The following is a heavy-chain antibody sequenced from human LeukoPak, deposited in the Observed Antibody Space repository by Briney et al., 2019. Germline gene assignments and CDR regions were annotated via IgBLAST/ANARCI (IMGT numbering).Heavy chain of an antibody. Sequence: ASVKVSCKASGYTFTSYDINWVRQATGQGLEWMGWMNPNSGNTGYAQKFQGRVTMTRNTSISTAYMELSSLRSEDTAVYYWARAVKALSERSSSWAFDYWGQGTLVPVSS. J-gene: IGHJ4*02. D-gene: IGHD6-13*01. CDR2: MNPNSGNT. CDR3: ARAVKALSERSSSWAFDY. CDR1: GYTFTSYD. V-gene: IGHV1-8*01.